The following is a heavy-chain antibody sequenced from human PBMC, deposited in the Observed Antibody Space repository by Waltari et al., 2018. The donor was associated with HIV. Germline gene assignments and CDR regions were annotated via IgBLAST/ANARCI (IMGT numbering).Heavy chain of an antibody. V-gene: IGHV1-2*02. CDR1: GYTFTDYY. J-gene: IGHJ4*02. D-gene: IGHD1-26*01. Sequence: QVQLVQSGAEVKKPGASVKLSCKASGYTFTDYYVPWVRQAPGQGLEWMGWINPAVGRTDLAQRFQGRVTMSRDTSIKTAYMEVTRLTSDDTAVYFCARDLDVGRTDYWGQGTQVTVSS. CDR2: INPAVGRT. CDR3: ARDLDVGRTDY.